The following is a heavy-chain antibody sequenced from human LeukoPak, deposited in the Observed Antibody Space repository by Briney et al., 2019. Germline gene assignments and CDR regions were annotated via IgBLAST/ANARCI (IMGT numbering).Heavy chain of an antibody. J-gene: IGHJ5*02. CDR1: GGSISSYY. Sequence: SQTLSVTCTVSGGSISSYYWSWIRQPAGKGLEWIGRIYTSGSTNYNPSLKSRVTMSVDTSKNQFSLKLSSVTAADTAVYYCAREWAVVPAAIGEDNWFDPWGQGTLVTVSS. V-gene: IGHV4-4*07. CDR3: AREWAVVPAAIGEDNWFDP. D-gene: IGHD2-2*02. CDR2: IYTSGST.